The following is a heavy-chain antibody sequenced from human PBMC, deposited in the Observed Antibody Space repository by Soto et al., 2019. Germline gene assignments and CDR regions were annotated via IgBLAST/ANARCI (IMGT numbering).Heavy chain of an antibody. Sequence: LRLSCAASGFTFSSYWMHWVRQAPGKGLVWVSRINSDGSSTSYADSVKGRFTISRDNAKNTLYLQMNSLRAEDTAVYYCAREPIYIAVAGTYYYYGMEVWGEGTKVTVSS. J-gene: IGHJ6*04. CDR1: GFTFSSYW. V-gene: IGHV3-74*01. CDR3: AREPIYIAVAGTYYYYGMEV. D-gene: IGHD6-19*01. CDR2: INSDGSST.